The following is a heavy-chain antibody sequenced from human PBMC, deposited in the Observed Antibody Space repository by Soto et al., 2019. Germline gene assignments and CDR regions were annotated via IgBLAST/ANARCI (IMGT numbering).Heavy chain of an antibody. V-gene: IGHV3-74*01. Sequence: GGSLRLSCAASGFTFSSYWMHWVRQAPGKGLVWVSRINSDGSSTSYADSVKGRFTISRDNAKNTLYLQMNSLRAEDTAVYYCASLGYCSGGSCYSMDYYYYMDVWAKGPRSPSP. CDR1: GFTFSSYW. CDR2: INSDGSST. J-gene: IGHJ6*03. D-gene: IGHD2-15*01. CDR3: ASLGYCSGGSCYSMDYYYYMDV.